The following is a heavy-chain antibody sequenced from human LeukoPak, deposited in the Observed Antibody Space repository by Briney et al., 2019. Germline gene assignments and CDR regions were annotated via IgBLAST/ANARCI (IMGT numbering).Heavy chain of an antibody. CDR1: GGSISSSSYY. J-gene: IGHJ4*02. V-gene: IGHV4-39*07. CDR3: ATVNIVLVTARFDY. Sequence: PSETLSLTCTVSGGSISSSSYYWGWIRQPPGKGLEWIGSIYYSGSTYYNPSLKSRVTISVDTSKNQFSLKLSSVTAADTAVYYCATVNIVLVTARFDYWGQGTLVTVSS. D-gene: IGHD2-21*02. CDR2: IYYSGST.